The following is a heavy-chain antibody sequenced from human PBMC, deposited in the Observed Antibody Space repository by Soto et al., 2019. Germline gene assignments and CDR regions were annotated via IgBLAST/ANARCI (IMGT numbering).Heavy chain of an antibody. V-gene: IGHV1-18*01. Sequence: QVHLVQSGAEVKKPGASVKVSCKASGYTFTSYGITWVRQAPGQGLEWMGWISAHNGNTDYAQKLQGRVIVTRDTSTSTTYMELRSLRSDDAAVYYCARGRYGDYWGQGALVIVSS. J-gene: IGHJ4*02. CDR1: GYTFTSYG. D-gene: IGHD1-1*01. CDR3: ARGRYGDY. CDR2: ISAHNGNT.